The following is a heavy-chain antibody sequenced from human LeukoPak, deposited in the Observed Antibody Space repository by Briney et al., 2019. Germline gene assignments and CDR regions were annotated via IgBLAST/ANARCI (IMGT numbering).Heavy chain of an antibody. D-gene: IGHD3-3*01. Sequence: GASVKVSCKASGYTFTGYYMHWVRQAPGQGLEWMGWINPNSGGANYAQKFQGRVTMTRDTSISTAYMELSRLRSDDTAVYYCARRGGDFDFWSGYLDSKRNWFDPWGQGTLVTVSS. CDR1: GYTFTGYY. J-gene: IGHJ5*02. CDR2: INPNSGGA. V-gene: IGHV1-2*02. CDR3: ARRGGDFDFWSGYLDSKRNWFDP.